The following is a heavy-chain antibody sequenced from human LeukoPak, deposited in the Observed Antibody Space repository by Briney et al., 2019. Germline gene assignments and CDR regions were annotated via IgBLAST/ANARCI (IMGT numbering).Heavy chain of an antibody. CDR2: IYYSGST. D-gene: IGHD1-14*01. CDR3: ARVGIRERLGLDY. J-gene: IGHJ4*02. CDR1: GGSISSHY. V-gene: IGHV4-59*11. Sequence: SETLSLTCTVSGGSISSHYWSWIRQPPGKGLEWIGYIYYSGSTNYNPSLKSRVTISVDTSKNQFSLKLSSVTAADTAVYYCARVGIRERLGLDYWGQGTLVTVSS.